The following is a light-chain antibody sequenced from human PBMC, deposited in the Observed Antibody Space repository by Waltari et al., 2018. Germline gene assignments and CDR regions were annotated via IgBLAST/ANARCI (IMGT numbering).Light chain of an antibody. CDR3: LQHNTYPLT. Sequence: DIQMPQSPSSLSVSVGDGVTIACRASQAIRNDLGWFQQKPGKAPRRLIYAASRLQSGVPSRFSGSGSGTQFTLTISSLQPEDFATYYCLQHNTYPLTFGGGTKVEI. V-gene: IGKV1-17*01. J-gene: IGKJ4*01. CDR2: AAS. CDR1: QAIRND.